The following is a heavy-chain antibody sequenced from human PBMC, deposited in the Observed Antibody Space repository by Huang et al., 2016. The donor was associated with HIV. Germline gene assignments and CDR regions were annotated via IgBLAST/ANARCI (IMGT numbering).Heavy chain of an antibody. CDR1: GGTFSNYG. Sequence: QVQLVESGGGVVQPGESVRLSCVMSGGTFSNYGMHRVRKTAGKGLEWVTFIRHEGSKKFYRDSVKGRFTISRDNSNNTLYLQMNSLRLEDTAIYYCVKDSWGGVADHWGQGTLVTVS. J-gene: IGHJ4*02. D-gene: IGHD3-16*01. V-gene: IGHV3-30*02. CDR2: IRHEGSKK. CDR3: VKDSWGGVADH.